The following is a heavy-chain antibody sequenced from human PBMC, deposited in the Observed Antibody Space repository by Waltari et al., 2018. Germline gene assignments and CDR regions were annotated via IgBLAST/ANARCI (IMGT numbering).Heavy chain of an antibody. V-gene: IGHV4-34*01. D-gene: IGHD3-22*01. Sequence: QVQLQQWGAGLLKPSETLSLTCAVYGGSFSGYYWSGIRQPPGKGLDWIGEINHSGSTNSNAFLKCRVTMSVDTAKNRFSRKLSSVTAADTAVYYCARGLAYYYDSSGYYSFDDWGQGTLVTVSS. J-gene: IGHJ4*02. CDR3: ARGLAYYYDSSGYYSFDD. CDR2: INHSGST. CDR1: GGSFSGYY.